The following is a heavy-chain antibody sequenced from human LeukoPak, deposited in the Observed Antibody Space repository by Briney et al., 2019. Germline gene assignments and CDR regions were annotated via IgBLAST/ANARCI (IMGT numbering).Heavy chain of an antibody. D-gene: IGHD2-15*01. CDR2: INPNIGGT. V-gene: IGHV1-2*02. Sequence: GASVKASCKPSGYTFTGYYMHWVRQAPGQGLEGMGWINPNIGGTNYAQKFQGRVTMTRYTSISTAYMELSRLRSDDTAVYYCARYRQCSGGSCYYYYYYGMDVWGQGTTVTVS. CDR1: GYTFTGYY. J-gene: IGHJ6*02. CDR3: ARYRQCSGGSCYYYYYYGMDV.